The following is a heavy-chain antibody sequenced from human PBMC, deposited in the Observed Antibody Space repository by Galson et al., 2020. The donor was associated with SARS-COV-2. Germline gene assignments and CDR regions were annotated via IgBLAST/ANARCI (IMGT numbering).Heavy chain of an antibody. V-gene: IGHV3-7*01. CDR3: ARGGSTSSWYWRG. Sequence: GESLKISCAASGFTFSNSWMTWVRQAPGKGLEWVANINKDGSEKFYVDSVKGRFTISRDNAQNSLYLQMSSLRVEDTAVYYCARGGSTSSWYWRGWGRGTLVTVSS. CDR1: GFTFSNSW. J-gene: IGHJ4*02. CDR2: INKDGSEK. D-gene: IGHD6-13*01.